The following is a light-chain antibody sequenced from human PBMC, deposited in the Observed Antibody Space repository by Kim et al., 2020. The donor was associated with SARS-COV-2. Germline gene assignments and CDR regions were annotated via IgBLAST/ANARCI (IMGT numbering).Light chain of an antibody. J-gene: IGKJ4*01. V-gene: IGKV3-15*01. CDR3: QQYYSWPLT. Sequence: EIVMTQSPATLSVSPGERATLSCRASQSVGSALAWYQQKPGQPPRLLIYGASSRATGFSARFSGSGSGTEFTLSISSLQSEDFAVYYCQQYYSWPLTFGGGTKVDIK. CDR1: QSVGSA. CDR2: GAS.